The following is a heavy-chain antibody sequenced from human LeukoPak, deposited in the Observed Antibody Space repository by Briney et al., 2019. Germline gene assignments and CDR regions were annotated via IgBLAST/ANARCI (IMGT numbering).Heavy chain of an antibody. V-gene: IGHV4-39*01. CDR1: GGSISSRTYY. CDR2: IYYSGST. J-gene: IGHJ4*02. CDR3: VRGSTLRHYQY. D-gene: IGHD3-16*01. Sequence: SETLSLTCTVSGGSISSRTYYWGWIRRPPGKWLEWIGSIYYSGSTYYNPSLKSRVTVSVDTSKNQFSLNLSSVTAADTAVYYCVRGSTLRHYQYWGQGTLVTVSS.